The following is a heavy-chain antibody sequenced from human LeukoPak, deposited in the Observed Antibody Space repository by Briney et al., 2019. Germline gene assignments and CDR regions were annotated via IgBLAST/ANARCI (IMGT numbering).Heavy chain of an antibody. V-gene: IGHV3-23*01. CDR3: ARDYCSGGSCYLFDY. CDR1: GFTFSSYA. J-gene: IGHJ4*02. CDR2: ISGSGGGT. D-gene: IGHD2-15*01. Sequence: PGGSLRLSCAASGFTFSSYAMYWVRQAPGKGLEWVSGISGSGGGTYYADSVKGRFTISRDDSKNTLYLQMNSLRADDTALYYCARDYCSGGSCYLFDYWGRGTLVTVSS.